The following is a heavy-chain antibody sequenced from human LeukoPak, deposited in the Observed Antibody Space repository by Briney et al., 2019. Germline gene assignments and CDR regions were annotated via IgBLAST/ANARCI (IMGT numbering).Heavy chain of an antibody. CDR2: ISGSGGST. V-gene: IGHV3-23*01. D-gene: IGHD3-10*01. CDR3: AKDDAWLRFGE. Sequence: GGSLRLSCAASGFTFSSYAMSWVRQAPGKGLEWVSAISGSGGSTNYADSVKGRFTISRDNSKNTLYLEVISLTAEDTAVYYCAKDDAWLRFGEWSQGTLVTVSS. CDR1: GFTFSSYA. J-gene: IGHJ4*02.